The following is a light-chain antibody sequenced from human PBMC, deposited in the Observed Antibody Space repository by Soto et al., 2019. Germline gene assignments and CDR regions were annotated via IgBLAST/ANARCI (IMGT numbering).Light chain of an antibody. V-gene: IGLV1-44*01. Sequence: QSVLTQPPSASGTPGQRVSISCSGSSSNIGRYSVNWYQRFPGTAPKLLIYNDNQRPSGVPDRFSGSKFGTSVSLVISGLQSKDEADYYCAAWDDSQSGVVFGGGTKLTVL. CDR2: NDN. CDR3: AAWDDSQSGVV. CDR1: SSNIGRYS. J-gene: IGLJ3*02.